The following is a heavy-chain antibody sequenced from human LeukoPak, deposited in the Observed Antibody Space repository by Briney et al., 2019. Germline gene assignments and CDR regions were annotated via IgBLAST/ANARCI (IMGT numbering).Heavy chain of an antibody. D-gene: IGHD1-20*01. V-gene: IGHV3-15*01. CDR3: TTLTGSTRHSDD. Sequence: GGSLRLSCAAFGFTFNNAWMSWVRQAPGKGLEWVGRIKSETDGGTADHAAPVKGRFTISRDDSKSTLFLQMNSLKSEDTAVYYCTTLTGSTRHSDDWGQGTLVTVSS. CDR2: IKSETDGGTA. J-gene: IGHJ4*02. CDR1: GFTFNNAW.